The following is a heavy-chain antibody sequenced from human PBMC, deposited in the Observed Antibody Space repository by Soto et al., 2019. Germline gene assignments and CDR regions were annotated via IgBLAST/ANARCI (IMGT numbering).Heavy chain of an antibody. J-gene: IGHJ6*02. CDR2: IWYDGSNK. CDR3: ARDIMVRGVTRYYYYYGMDG. V-gene: IGHV3-33*01. D-gene: IGHD3-10*01. Sequence: QVQLVESGGGVVQPGRSLRLSCAASGFTFSSYGMHWVRQAPGKGLEWVAVIWYDGSNKYYADSVKGRFTISRDNSKNTLYLQMNSLRAEDTAVYYCARDIMVRGVTRYYYYYGMDGWGQGTTVTVSS. CDR1: GFTFSSYG.